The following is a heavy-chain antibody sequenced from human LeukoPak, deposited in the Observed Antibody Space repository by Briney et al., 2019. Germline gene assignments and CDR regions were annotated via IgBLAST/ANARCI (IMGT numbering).Heavy chain of an antibody. V-gene: IGHV4-34*01. CDR2: INHSGNT. J-gene: IGHJ6*02. Sequence: SETLSLTCAVSGGSLSGYYWSWIRQPPGQGLECIGEINHSGNTNSNPSPQSRVTISVDTSKNQFSLKLSSVTAAETAVYYCAREAHVRYGMDVGGQGTMVTVSS. CDR3: AREAHVRYGMDV. CDR1: GGSLSGYY. D-gene: IGHD2/OR15-2a*01.